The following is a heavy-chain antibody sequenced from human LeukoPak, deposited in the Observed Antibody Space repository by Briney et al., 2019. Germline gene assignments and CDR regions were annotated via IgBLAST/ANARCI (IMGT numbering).Heavy chain of an antibody. CDR1: GFTFNNYA. Sequence: GGSLRLSCAASGFTFNNYAMSWVRQAPGEGLEWVSAISGSDAGTYYADSVKGRFTISRDNSKNTLYLQMNSLRAEDTAVYYCAKDSSRGAPYYFDYWGQGTLVTVSS. CDR3: AKDSSRGAPYYFDY. D-gene: IGHD1-26*01. CDR2: ISGSDAGT. J-gene: IGHJ4*02. V-gene: IGHV3-23*01.